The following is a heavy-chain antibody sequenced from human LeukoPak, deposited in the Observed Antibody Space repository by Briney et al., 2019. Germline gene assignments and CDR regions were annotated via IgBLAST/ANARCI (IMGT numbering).Heavy chain of an antibody. Sequence: PSETLSLTCTVSGGSISSYYWSWIRQPAGKGLGWIGRIYTSGSTNYNPSLKSRVTISVDKSKNQFSLKLSSVTAADTAVYYCARDRPYMDVWGKGTTVTVSS. CDR1: GGSISSYY. CDR2: IYTSGST. J-gene: IGHJ6*03. CDR3: ARDRPYMDV. V-gene: IGHV4-4*07.